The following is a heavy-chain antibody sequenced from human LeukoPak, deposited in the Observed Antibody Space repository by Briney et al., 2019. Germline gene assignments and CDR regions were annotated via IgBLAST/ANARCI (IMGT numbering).Heavy chain of an antibody. CDR3: ARGGLRNNNGQDY. CDR2: ISPSGSGSDK. Sequence: GGSLRLSCAASGFTFSSYSMNWVRQAPGKGLEWVSYISPSGSGSDKPYADSVKGRFTISRDNAKNSLYLQMNSLRAEDTTVYYCARGGLRNNNGQDYWGQGTLVTVSS. CDR1: GFTFSSYS. D-gene: IGHD1/OR15-1a*01. V-gene: IGHV3-48*01. J-gene: IGHJ4*02.